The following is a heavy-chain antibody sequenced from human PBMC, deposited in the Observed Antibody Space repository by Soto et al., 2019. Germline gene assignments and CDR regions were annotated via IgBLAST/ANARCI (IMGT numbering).Heavy chain of an antibody. D-gene: IGHD3-22*01. V-gene: IGHV1-69*13. CDR1: GGTFSSYA. Sequence: SVKVSCKASGGTFSSYAISWVRQAPGQGLEWMGGIIPIFGTANYAQKFQGRVTITADESTSTAYMELSSLRSEDTAVYYCARDGSQYYDSSGYYYWGQGTLVTVSS. J-gene: IGHJ4*02. CDR2: IIPIFGTA. CDR3: ARDGSQYYDSSGYYY.